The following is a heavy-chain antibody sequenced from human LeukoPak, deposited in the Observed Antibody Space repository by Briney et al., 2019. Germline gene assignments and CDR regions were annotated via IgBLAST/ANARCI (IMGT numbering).Heavy chain of an antibody. D-gene: IGHD3-10*01. Sequence: PSETLSLTCTASDDLNNNYYWNWVRQSAGKGLEWIGRIFSSGLTNYNPSLKSRVSMSIDMSMKQISLTLTSMTPADTAVYYCARDGNLVRGIINRGHLDFWGRGILVTVSS. J-gene: IGHJ4*02. CDR2: IFSSGLT. CDR3: ARDGNLVRGIINRGHLDF. V-gene: IGHV4-4*07. CDR1: DDLNNNYY.